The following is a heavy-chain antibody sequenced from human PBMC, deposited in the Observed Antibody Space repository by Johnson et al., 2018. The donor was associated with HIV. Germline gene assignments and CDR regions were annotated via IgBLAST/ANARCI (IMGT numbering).Heavy chain of an antibody. V-gene: IGHV3-30*14. CDR1: GFSFTKYA. CDR2: ISYDGSNK. CDR3: ARGRSYSSSWEPPDDAVDI. D-gene: IGHD6-13*01. J-gene: IGHJ3*02. Sequence: VQLVESGGGVVQPGRSLRLSCAASGFSFTKYAMHWVRQAPGKGLEWVAVISYDGSNKYYADSVKGRFTISRDNSKNTLYLQMNSLRAEDTAVYDCARGRSYSSSWEPPDDAVDIWGQWTMVTVS.